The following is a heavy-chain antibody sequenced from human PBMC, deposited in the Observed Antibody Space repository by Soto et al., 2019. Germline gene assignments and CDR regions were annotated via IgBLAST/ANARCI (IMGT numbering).Heavy chain of an antibody. CDR3: ARGTTSLRYFDWLSFISYYYYGMDA. CDR1: GFTFSSYS. D-gene: IGHD3-9*01. Sequence: GGSLRLSCAASGFTFSSYSMNWVRQAPGKGLEWVSYISSSSSTIYYADSVKGRFTISRDNAKNSLYLQMNSLRDEDTAVYYCARGTTSLRYFDWLSFISYYYYGMDAWGQGTTVTVSS. J-gene: IGHJ6*02. CDR2: ISSSSSTI. V-gene: IGHV3-48*02.